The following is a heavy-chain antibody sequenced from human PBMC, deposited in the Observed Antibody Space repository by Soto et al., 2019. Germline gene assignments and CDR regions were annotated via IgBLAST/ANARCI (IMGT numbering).Heavy chain of an antibody. CDR1: GGSVSNSNYY. V-gene: IGHV4-39*01. CDR3: VSQRTSVLTQAYFDY. J-gene: IGHJ4*02. D-gene: IGHD2-8*01. Sequence: PSETLSLTCTVSGGSVSNSNYYWGWIRQPPGKGLEWTGSVYYRGRSYSKSSVKSRVTISVDTSKNQFSLNLNSVTASNTAVYFCVSQRTSVLTQAYFDYWGPGALVTVSS. CDR2: VYYRGRS.